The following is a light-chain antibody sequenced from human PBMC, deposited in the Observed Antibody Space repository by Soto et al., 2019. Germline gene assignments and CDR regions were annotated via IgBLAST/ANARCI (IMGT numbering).Light chain of an antibody. CDR2: GAS. CDR3: QHYDSLPIT. V-gene: IGKV3-20*01. J-gene: IGKJ5*01. Sequence: EILLTPAPVTLSFSPGERATLSCRASQSVSSSYLAWYQQKPGQPPRLLIYGASSRATGIPDRFSGSGSGTDFTLTISRLEPEDFAVFYCQHYDSLPITFGQGTRLEIK. CDR1: QSVSSSY.